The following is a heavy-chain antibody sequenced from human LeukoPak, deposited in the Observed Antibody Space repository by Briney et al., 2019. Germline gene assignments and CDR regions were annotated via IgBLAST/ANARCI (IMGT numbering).Heavy chain of an antibody. V-gene: IGHV3-48*03. Sequence: GGSLRLSCAASGFGFGQYEMNWVRQAPGKGLEWIAYISVRAATIYYGDSVEGRFTVSRDDAKNSLYLQMNGLRVEDMAIYYCAKDFPHYYEVPHGMDVWGQGTTVTV. CDR3: AKDFPHYYEVPHGMDV. CDR2: ISVRAATI. D-gene: IGHD3-22*01. CDR1: GFGFGQYE. J-gene: IGHJ6*02.